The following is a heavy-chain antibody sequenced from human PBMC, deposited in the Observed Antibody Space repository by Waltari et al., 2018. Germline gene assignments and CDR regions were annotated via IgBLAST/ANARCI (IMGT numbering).Heavy chain of an antibody. V-gene: IGHV3-48*01. D-gene: IGHD5-12*01. CDR3: ARGRHGYIQDVFDI. CDR2: ISSSTTT. J-gene: IGHJ3*02. CDR1: GFTFSYYN. Sequence: EVQLVESGGGMVQPGESLRLPCAASGFTFSYYNRNWVRQDPGKGLEWVSYISSSTTTYYADYVKGRFTISRDNAKNSLYLQMNSLRAEDTALYYCARGRHGYIQDVFDIWGQGTMVSVSS.